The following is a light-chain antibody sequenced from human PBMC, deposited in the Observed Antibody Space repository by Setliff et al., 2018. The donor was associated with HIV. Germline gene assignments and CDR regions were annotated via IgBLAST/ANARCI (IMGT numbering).Light chain of an antibody. V-gene: IGLV2-14*03. CDR1: SSDVGGYNY. Sequence: QSALTQPASVSGSPGQSITISCTGSSSDVGGYNYVSWYQQHPGKAPKLMIYAVSNRPSGVSNRFSGSKSGNTASLTISGLQAEDVADYYCSSYTSSTPLYVFGTGTKVTVL. CDR2: AVS. J-gene: IGLJ1*01. CDR3: SSYTSSTPLYV.